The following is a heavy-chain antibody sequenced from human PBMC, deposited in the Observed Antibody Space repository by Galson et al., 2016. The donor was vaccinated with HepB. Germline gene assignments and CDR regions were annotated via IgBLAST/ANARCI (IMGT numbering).Heavy chain of an antibody. CDR1: GFPFSSFA. J-gene: IGHJ5*01. CDR3: VKDQLYSPHAFEF. CDR2: ISGDNDKI. D-gene: IGHD2-21*01. V-gene: IGHV3-23*01. Sequence: SLRLSCAASGFPFSSFAMTWVRQAPGQGLQWVSSISGDNDKIFYSDSVRGRFTISRDKSKNTLWLQMNSLRVEDTAIYFCVKDQLYSPHAFEFWGRGALVTVSS.